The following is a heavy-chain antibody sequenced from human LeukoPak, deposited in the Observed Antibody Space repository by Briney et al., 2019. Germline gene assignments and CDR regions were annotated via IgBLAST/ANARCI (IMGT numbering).Heavy chain of an antibody. J-gene: IGHJ4*02. CDR1: GFTFDDYG. CDR3: ARGYCSGGSCWYFDH. CDR2: INWNGGSI. D-gene: IGHD2-15*01. Sequence: GGSLRLSCAASGFTFDDYGMSWIRQGPGKGLEGVSGINWNGGSIGYADSVKGRFTISRDNAKNSLFLQMNSLRAEDTALYYCARGYCSGGSCWYFDHWGQGTLVTVSS. V-gene: IGHV3-20*04.